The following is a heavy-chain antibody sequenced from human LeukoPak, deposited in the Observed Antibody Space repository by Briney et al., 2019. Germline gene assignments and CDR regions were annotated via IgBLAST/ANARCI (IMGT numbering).Heavy chain of an antibody. CDR1: GFTFNKYT. D-gene: IGHD4-23*01. J-gene: IGHJ6*03. CDR3: ARDGDTVLTRGYYYYMDV. CDR2: ITSSSSYM. Sequence: PGGSLRLSCAASGFTFNKYTMNWVRQAPGKGLEWVSSITSSSSYMYYADSVKGRFTISRDNAKKSLSLQMNSLRAEDTAVYYCARDGDTVLTRGYYYYMDVWGKGTTLTVSS. V-gene: IGHV3-21*01.